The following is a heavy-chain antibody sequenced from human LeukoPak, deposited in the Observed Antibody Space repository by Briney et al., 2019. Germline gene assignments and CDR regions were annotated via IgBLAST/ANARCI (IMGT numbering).Heavy chain of an antibody. D-gene: IGHD1-7*01. J-gene: IGHJ4*02. CDR2: IITNGRNT. CDR3: VRERNLTNNRNYVNY. V-gene: IGHV3-64*01. Sequence: GGSLRLSCAASGFTITTYVMHWVRQAPGKGLECVSAIITNGRNTHYANSVKGRFTISRDNSKNTLYLQMGSLRAEDTAVYYCVRERNLTNNRNYVNYWGQGTLVTVSS. CDR1: GFTITTYV.